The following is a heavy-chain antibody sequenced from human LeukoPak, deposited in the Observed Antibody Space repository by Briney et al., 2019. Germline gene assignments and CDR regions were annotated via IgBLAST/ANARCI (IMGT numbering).Heavy chain of an antibody. Sequence: GGSLRLSCAASGFTFSSYSMTWVRQAPGKGLEGVSYISSSSSTIYYAASVNGRFTIYRDNAKTSLSLQMNSLRAEDTAVYHCARDCSSTSCYSFPDAFDIWGQGTMVAVSS. CDR1: GFTFSSYS. CDR2: ISSSSSTI. V-gene: IGHV3-48*01. D-gene: IGHD2-2*01. CDR3: ARDCSSTSCYSFPDAFDI. J-gene: IGHJ3*02.